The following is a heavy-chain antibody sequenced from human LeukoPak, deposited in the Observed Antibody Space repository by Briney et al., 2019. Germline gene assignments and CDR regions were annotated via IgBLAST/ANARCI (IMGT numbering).Heavy chain of an antibody. V-gene: IGHV3-7*03. J-gene: IGHJ4*02. CDR2: INHNGNVN. CDR1: GFTFRSYW. D-gene: IGHD2-21*01. CDR3: ARFVAD. Sequence: GGSLRLSCAASGFTFRSYWMYWARQAPGKGLEWVASINHNGNVNYYVDSVKGRFTISRDNAKNSLYLQMSNLRAEDTAVYYCARFVADWGQGTLVTVSS.